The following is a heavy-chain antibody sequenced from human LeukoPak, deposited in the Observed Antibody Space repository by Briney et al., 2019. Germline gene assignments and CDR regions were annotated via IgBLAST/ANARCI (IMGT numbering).Heavy chain of an antibody. D-gene: IGHD3-3*01. CDR1: GFTFSSYW. CDR2: IKRDGNEK. V-gene: IGHV3-7*01. Sequence: GGSLRLSCAASGFTFSSYWMSWVRQAPGKGLEWVANIKRDGNEKYYVDSVKGRFTISRDNAKNSLYLQMNSLRAEDTAVYYCARASKESRYYDFWSGYPDYWGQGTLVTVSS. J-gene: IGHJ4*02. CDR3: ARASKESRYYDFWSGYPDY.